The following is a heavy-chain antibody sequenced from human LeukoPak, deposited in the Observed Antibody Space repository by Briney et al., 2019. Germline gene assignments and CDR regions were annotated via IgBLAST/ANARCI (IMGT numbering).Heavy chain of an antibody. CDR2: IYYSGST. J-gene: IGHJ5*02. CDR3: ARLRSYSSSFDP. D-gene: IGHD6-13*01. V-gene: IGHV4-39*07. Sequence: KASETLSLTCTVSGGSISSSSYYWGWIRQPPGKGLEWIGSIYYSGSTYYNPSLKSRVTISVDTSKNQFSLKLSSVTAADTAVYYCARLRSYSSSFDPWGQGTLVTVSS. CDR1: GGSISSSSYY.